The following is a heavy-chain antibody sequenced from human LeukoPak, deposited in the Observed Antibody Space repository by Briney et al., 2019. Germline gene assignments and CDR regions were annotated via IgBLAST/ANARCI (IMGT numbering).Heavy chain of an antibody. CDR1: GFTFSSYS. Sequence: PGGXXRLSCAASGFTFSSYSMNWVRQAPGKGLEWVSSISSSSSYIYYADSVKGGVTISRDNDKNSLYLQMNSLRAEDTAVYYCARDANPLYPYYYMDVWGKGTTVTVSS. CDR2: ISSSSSYI. D-gene: IGHD3-16*02. V-gene: IGHV3-21*01. CDR3: ARDANPLYPYYYMDV. J-gene: IGHJ6*03.